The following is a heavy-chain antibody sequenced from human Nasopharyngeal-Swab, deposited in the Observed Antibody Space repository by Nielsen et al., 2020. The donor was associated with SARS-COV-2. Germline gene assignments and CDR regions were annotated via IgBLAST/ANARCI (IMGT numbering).Heavy chain of an antibody. Sequence: SVKVSCKASGGTFSSYAISWVRQAPGQGLEWMGGIIPIFGTANYAQKFQGRVTITADESTSTAYMELSSLRSEDTAVYYCARDTQTYYDSSGYQDYWGQGTLVTVSS. CDR2: IIPIFGTA. CDR1: GGTFSSYA. V-gene: IGHV1-69*13. D-gene: IGHD3-22*01. J-gene: IGHJ4*02. CDR3: ARDTQTYYDSSGYQDY.